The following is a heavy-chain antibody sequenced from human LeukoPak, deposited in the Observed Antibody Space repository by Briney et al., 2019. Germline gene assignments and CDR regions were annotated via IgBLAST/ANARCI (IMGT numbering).Heavy chain of an antibody. J-gene: IGHJ5*02. CDR2: IYYSGST. D-gene: IGHD6-13*01. CDR1: GGSISSYY. Sequence: SETLSLTCTVSGGSISSYYWSWIRQPPGKGLEWIGYIYYSGSTNYNPSLKSRVTISVDTSKNQFSLKLSSVTATDTAIYYCARHMYTSSWHFDTWGQGTLVTVSS. V-gene: IGHV4-59*08. CDR3: ARHMYTSSWHFDT.